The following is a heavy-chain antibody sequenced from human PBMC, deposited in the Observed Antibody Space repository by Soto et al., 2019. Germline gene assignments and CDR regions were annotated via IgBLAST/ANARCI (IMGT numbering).Heavy chain of an antibody. V-gene: IGHV5-10-1*01. J-gene: IGHJ6*02. CDR3: ARLSTPVVPAANSYYYYGMDV. CDR2: IDPSDSYT. Sequence: GESLKISCKGSGYSFTSYWISWVRQMPGKGLEWMGRIDPSDSYTNYSPSFQGHVTISADKSISTAYLQWSSLKASDTAMYYCARLSTPVVPAANSYYYYGMDVWGQGTTVTVSS. CDR1: GYSFTSYW. D-gene: IGHD2-2*01.